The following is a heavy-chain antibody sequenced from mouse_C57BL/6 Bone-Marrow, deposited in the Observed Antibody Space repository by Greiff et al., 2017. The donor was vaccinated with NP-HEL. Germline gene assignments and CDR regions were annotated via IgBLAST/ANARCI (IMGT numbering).Heavy chain of an antibody. Sequence: DVMLVESGGGLVQPKGSLKLSCAASGFTFNTYAMHWVRQAPGKGLEWVARIRSKSSNYATYYADSVKDRFTISRDDSQSMLYLQMNNLKTEDTAMYYCGREGLYGSSYGFAYWGQGTLVTVSA. V-gene: IGHV10-3*01. CDR1: GFTFNTYA. D-gene: IGHD1-1*01. J-gene: IGHJ3*01. CDR3: GREGLYGSSYGFAY. CDR2: IRSKSSNYAT.